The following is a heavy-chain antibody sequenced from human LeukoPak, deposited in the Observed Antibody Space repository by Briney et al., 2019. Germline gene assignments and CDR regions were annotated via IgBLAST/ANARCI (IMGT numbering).Heavy chain of an antibody. J-gene: IGHJ4*02. CDR2: ISGSISSK. V-gene: IGHV3-21*01. CDR3: ARAPVGDIDY. D-gene: IGHD3-9*01. CDR1: GFGFSSYT. Sequence: GGSLTLSCAASGFGFSSYTMNWVRQAPGKGLEWVSSISGSISSKLYAESVKGRFTISRDNAKNSLYLQMNSLRAEDTAVYYCARAPVGDIDYWGQGTLVTVSS.